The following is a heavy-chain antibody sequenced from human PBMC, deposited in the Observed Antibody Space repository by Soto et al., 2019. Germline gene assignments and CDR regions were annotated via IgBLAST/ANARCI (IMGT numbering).Heavy chain of an antibody. CDR3: ARSGSYRLDY. CDR2: IHYSGST. J-gene: IGHJ4*02. CDR1: GGSISIGTDY. D-gene: IGHD1-26*01. Sequence: SETLSLTCDVSGGSISIGTDYWGWIRQPPGKGLEWIGNIHYSGSTNYNPSLKSRLSISVDTSKNQFSLKLSSVTAADTALYYCARSGSYRLDYWGQGTMVTVSS. V-gene: IGHV4-39*01.